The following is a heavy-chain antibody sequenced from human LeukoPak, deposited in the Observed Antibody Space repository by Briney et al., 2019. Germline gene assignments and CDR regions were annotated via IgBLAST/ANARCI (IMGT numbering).Heavy chain of an antibody. Sequence: GGSLRLSRAASGFSFRTYAMNWVRQAPGKGLEWVSTITNNGDATYYAASVKGRFTISRDNSKNTLYLQMNSLRAEDTAIYYCAKTPYWGQGTLVTVSS. CDR2: ITNNGDAT. CDR1: GFSFRTYA. V-gene: IGHV3-23*01. CDR3: AKTPY. J-gene: IGHJ4*02.